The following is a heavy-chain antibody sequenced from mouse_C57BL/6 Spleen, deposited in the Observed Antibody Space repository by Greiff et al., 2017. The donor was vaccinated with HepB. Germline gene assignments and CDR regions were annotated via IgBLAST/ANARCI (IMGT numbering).Heavy chain of an antibody. Sequence: VQLQQPGAELVRPGTSVKLSCKASGYTFTSYWMHWVKQRPGQGLEWIGVIDPSDSYTNYNQKFKGKATLTVDTSSSTAYMQLSSLTSEDSAVYYCARWDYGSSTGTWFAYWGQGTLVTVSA. D-gene: IGHD1-1*01. CDR1: GYTFTSYW. J-gene: IGHJ3*01. CDR3: ARWDYGSSTGTWFAY. V-gene: IGHV1-59*01. CDR2: IDPSDSYT.